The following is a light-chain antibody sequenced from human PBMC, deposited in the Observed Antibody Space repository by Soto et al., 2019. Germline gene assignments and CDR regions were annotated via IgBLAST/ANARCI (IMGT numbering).Light chain of an antibody. Sequence: EIVLTQAPVTLSLSPLERATLSFRASQSLSSSYFAWYQHKPGQGPRLLIYGAFTRATGIPDRFSGSGSGTDFTLTISRLETEDFAVYYCQQNETLITFGQGTRLEIK. J-gene: IGKJ5*01. CDR1: QSLSSSY. CDR3: QQNETLIT. CDR2: GAF. V-gene: IGKV3-20*01.